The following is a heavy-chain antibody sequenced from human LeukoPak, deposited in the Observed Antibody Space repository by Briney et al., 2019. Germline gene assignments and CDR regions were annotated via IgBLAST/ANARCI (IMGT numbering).Heavy chain of an antibody. V-gene: IGHV3-7*01. D-gene: IGHD3-3*01. CDR1: GFTFSSYW. J-gene: IGHJ4*02. CDR3: ARYPPSTIFGVVIIRKKNFDY. CDR2: IKQDGSEK. Sequence: PGGSLRLSCAASGFTFSSYWMSWVRQAPGKGLEWVANIKQDGSEKYYVDSVKGRFTISRDNAKNSLYLQMNSLRAEDTAVYYCARYPPSTIFGVVIIRKKNFDYWGQGTLVTVSS.